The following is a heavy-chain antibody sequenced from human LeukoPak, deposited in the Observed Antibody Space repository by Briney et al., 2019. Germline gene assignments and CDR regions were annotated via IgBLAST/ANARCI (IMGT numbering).Heavy chain of an antibody. Sequence: ASVTVSCTASGYTFSSYAMNWVRQAPGQGLEWMGWINTHTGNPTYAQGFTGRFVLSLDTSVSTAYLQIGSLRAEDTAEYYCATAGSNGFDYWGQGTLVTVSS. CDR3: ATAGSNGFDY. D-gene: IGHD4-23*01. J-gene: IGHJ4*02. CDR1: GYTFSSYA. V-gene: IGHV7-4-1*01. CDR2: INTHTGNP.